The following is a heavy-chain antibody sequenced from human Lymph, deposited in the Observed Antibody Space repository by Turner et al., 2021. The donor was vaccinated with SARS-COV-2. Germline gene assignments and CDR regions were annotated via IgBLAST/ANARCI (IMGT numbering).Heavy chain of an antibody. J-gene: IGHJ4*02. CDR2: ITFTSSYI. D-gene: IGHD2-21*02. V-gene: IGHV3-21*01. Sequence: EVQLVESGGGLVKPGGSLRLSCAASGFTFSSYSMNWVRQATGKGLEWVSSITFTSSYIYYADSVKGRFTISRDNAKNSLYLQMNSRRAEDTAVYYCARGPPDFPYYFDYWGQGTLVTVSS. CDR3: ARGPPDFPYYFDY. CDR1: GFTFSSYS.